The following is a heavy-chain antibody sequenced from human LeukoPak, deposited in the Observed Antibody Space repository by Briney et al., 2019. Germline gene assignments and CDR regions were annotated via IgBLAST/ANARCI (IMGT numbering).Heavy chain of an antibody. CDR2: IYTSGST. CDR3: ARDQVTTSFDWFDP. J-gene: IGHJ5*02. V-gene: IGHV4-4*07. CDR1: GGSISSNY. D-gene: IGHD4-11*01. Sequence: SETLSLTCTDPGGSISSNYWSWIRQPAGKGLGWIGRIYTSGSTNYNPSLKCRVDMSVDTSKNQSSLKLSSVTAADTAMYCCARDQVTTSFDWFDPWGQGTLVTVSS.